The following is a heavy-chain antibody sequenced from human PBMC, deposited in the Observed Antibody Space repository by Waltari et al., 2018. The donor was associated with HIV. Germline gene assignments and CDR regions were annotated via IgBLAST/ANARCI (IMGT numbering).Heavy chain of an antibody. J-gene: IGHJ4*02. Sequence: QVQLVQSGAEVKKPGASVTVSCKASGYTFTAYYLHWVRQAPGQGLAWMGWINPNSGGTNYAQKFQGRVTMTRYTSISTAHMELSRLRSDETAVYYCARADYYGSGSQDYWGQGTLVTVSS. V-gene: IGHV1-2*02. D-gene: IGHD3-10*01. CDR3: ARADYYGSGSQDY. CDR1: GYTFTAYY. CDR2: INPNSGGT.